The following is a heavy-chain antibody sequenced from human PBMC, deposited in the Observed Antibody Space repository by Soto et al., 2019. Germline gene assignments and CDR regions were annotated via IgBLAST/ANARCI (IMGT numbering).Heavy chain of an antibody. J-gene: IGHJ6*02. CDR1: GYTFTSYG. CDR3: ARERKAARPRGYYYSYGMDV. V-gene: IGHV1-18*04. Sequence: ASVKVSCKASGYTFTSYGISWVRQAPGQGLEWMGWISAYNGNTNYAQKLQGRVTMTTDTSTSTAYMELRSLRSDDTAVYYCARERKAARPRGYYYSYGMDVWGQGTTVTVSS. D-gene: IGHD6-6*01. CDR2: ISAYNGNT.